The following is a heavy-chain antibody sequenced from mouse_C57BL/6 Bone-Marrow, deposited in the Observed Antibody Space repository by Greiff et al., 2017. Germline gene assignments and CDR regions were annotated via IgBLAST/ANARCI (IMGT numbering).Heavy chain of an antibody. CDR3: ARRYFDV. CDR1: GFTFSSYT. Sequence: EVKVEESGGGLVKPGGSLKLSCAASGFTFSSYTMSWVRQTPEKRLEWVATISGGGGNTYYPDSVKGRFTISRDNAKNTLYLQISSLRSEDTALYYCARRYFDVWGTGTTVTVSS. J-gene: IGHJ1*03. V-gene: IGHV5-9*01. CDR2: ISGGGGNT.